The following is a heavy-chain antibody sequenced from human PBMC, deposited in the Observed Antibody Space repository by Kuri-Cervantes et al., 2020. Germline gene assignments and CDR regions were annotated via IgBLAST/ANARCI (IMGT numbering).Heavy chain of an antibody. V-gene: IGHV1-18*01. CDR3: ARERSYYDSSGYYYLLDY. Sequence: ASVKVSCKASGYTFTSYGISWVRQAPGQGLEWMGWISAYNGNTNYAQKLQGRVTMTTDTSTSTAYMELRSLRSDDTAVYYCARERSYYDSSGYYYLLDYWGQGTLVTVSS. D-gene: IGHD3-22*01. CDR1: GYTFTSYG. CDR2: ISAYNGNT. J-gene: IGHJ4*02.